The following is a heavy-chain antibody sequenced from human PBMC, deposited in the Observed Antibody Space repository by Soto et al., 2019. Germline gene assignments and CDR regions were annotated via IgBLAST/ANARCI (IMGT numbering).Heavy chain of an antibody. D-gene: IGHD3-3*02. CDR2: ISAHNGNT. J-gene: IGHJ4*02. Sequence: GASVKVSCKASGYTFTSYGISWVRQAPGQGLEWMGWISAHNGNTNYAQKLQGRVTVTTDTSTSTAYMELRSLRSDDTAVYYCARVRHFWSGHPFDYWGQGTLVTVSS. V-gene: IGHV1-18*01. CDR3: ARVRHFWSGHPFDY. CDR1: GYTFTSYG.